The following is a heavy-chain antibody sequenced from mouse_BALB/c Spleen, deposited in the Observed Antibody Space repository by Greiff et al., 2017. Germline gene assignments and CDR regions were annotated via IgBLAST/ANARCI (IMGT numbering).Heavy chain of an antibody. D-gene: IGHD2-10*02. CDR2: ISYDGSN. CDR3: ARDWYGNYNF. CDR1: GYSITSGYY. V-gene: IGHV3-6*02. J-gene: IGHJ3*01. Sequence: VQLQQSGPGLVKPSQSLSLTCSVTGYSITSGYYWNWIRQFPGNKLEWMGYISYDGSNNYNPSLKNRISITRDTSKNQFFLKLNSVTTEDTATYYCARDWYGNYNFWGQGTLVTVSA.